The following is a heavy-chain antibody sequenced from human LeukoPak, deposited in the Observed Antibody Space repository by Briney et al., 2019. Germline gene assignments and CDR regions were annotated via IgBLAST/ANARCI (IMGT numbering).Heavy chain of an antibody. Sequence: PGGSPRLSCGASGFTFRSYAMSWVRQAPGKGLEWVSAISGSGGSTYYADSVKGRFTISRDNSKNTLYLQMNSLRAEDTAVYYCAKFDYYDSSGYYNKVLDAFDIWGQGTMVTVSS. CDR3: AKFDYYDSSGYYNKVLDAFDI. J-gene: IGHJ3*02. V-gene: IGHV3-23*01. CDR1: GFTFRSYA. CDR2: ISGSGGST. D-gene: IGHD3-22*01.